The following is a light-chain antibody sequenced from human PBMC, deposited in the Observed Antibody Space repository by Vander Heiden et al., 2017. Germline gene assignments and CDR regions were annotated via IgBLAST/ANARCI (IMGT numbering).Light chain of an antibody. V-gene: IGLV2-11*02. CDR2: DVS. Sequence: QSALTQPRSVSGSPGQSVTISCTGTSSDVGRYNYVSWYQQHPGKAPKLMLSDVSKRPSGVPDRFSGSKSGNTASLTISGLQTEDEADYYCCSYAGRYTWVFGGGTKLTVL. CDR1: SSDVGRYNY. J-gene: IGLJ3*02. CDR3: CSYAGRYTWV.